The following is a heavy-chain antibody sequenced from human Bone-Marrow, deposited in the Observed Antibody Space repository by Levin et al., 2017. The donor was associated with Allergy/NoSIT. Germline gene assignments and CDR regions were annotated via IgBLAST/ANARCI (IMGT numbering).Heavy chain of an antibody. CDR3: VRGGGYFDF. Sequence: PSETLSLTCSVSGGSITNGDYYWSWIRQSPGMVLEWIGFIYYTGSTNKDPSLKSRVTMSVDTSKNQFSLKLTSVTAADTAVYYCVRGGGYFDFWGQGTPVTVSS. J-gene: IGHJ4*02. CDR2: IYYTGST. D-gene: IGHD4-23*01. V-gene: IGHV4-30-4*01. CDR1: GGSITNGDYY.